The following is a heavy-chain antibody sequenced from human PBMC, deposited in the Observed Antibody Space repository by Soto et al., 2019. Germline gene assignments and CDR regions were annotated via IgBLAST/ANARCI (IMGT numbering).Heavy chain of an antibody. Sequence: QVQLVESGGGVVQPGTSLRLSCAASGFTFSNYGMHWVRQAPGKGLEWVAVIWYDGSNKYYADPVKGRLTISRDNSKNQLVPQMNSLRVEDMAVYYCARHSTNGYSDYWGQGTLVTVSS. V-gene: IGHV3-33*01. D-gene: IGHD1-1*01. CDR3: ARHSTNGYSDY. J-gene: IGHJ4*02. CDR2: IWYDGSNK. CDR1: GFTFSNYG.